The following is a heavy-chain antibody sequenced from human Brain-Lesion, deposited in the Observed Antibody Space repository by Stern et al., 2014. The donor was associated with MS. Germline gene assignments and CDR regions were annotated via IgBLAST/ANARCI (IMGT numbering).Heavy chain of an antibody. CDR3: AGEEDIRYCSGGSCTGNWFDP. CDR1: GGSVSSTSYA. D-gene: IGHD2-15*01. V-gene: IGHV4-39*01. Sequence: VQLVESGPGLVKPSETLSLTCTVAGGSVSSTSYAWAWIRQPPGQGLGGIGTIYYSGNTYYSPSLKSRLTISLDTSKNQLPLQLRSVTAADTAVYYCAGEEDIRYCSGGSCTGNWFDPWGQGTLVTVSS. CDR2: IYYSGNT. J-gene: IGHJ5*02.